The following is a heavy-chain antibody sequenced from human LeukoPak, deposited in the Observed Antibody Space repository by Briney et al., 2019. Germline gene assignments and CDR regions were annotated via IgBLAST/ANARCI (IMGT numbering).Heavy chain of an antibody. J-gene: IGHJ2*01. D-gene: IGHD5-24*01. Sequence: SETLSLTCSFNGRAFTYFYWTWIRQPPGKGLEWIGEIHHSGSFKYSPSLKTRVTLSLDTSNNQFFLKLKSVTATDTAVYYCARGDGVLATIGTGSSFFDLWGRGTLVTVSS. V-gene: IGHV4-34*01. CDR3: ARGDGVLATIGTGSSFFDL. CDR1: GRAFTYFY. CDR2: IHHSGSF.